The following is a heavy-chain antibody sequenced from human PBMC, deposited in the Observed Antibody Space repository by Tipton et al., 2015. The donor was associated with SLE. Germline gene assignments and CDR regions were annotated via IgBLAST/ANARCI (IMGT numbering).Heavy chain of an antibody. D-gene: IGHD1-14*01. CDR2: IYSSGNT. J-gene: IGHJ4*02. Sequence: TLSLTCTVSGGSISSTSLYWGWIRRPPGKGLEWIGSIYSSGNTNYKSSLESRVAISLDTSKNQFSLQLSSVTAADTAVYYCVRGEGGPDDFWGQGTLVTVSS. V-gene: IGHV4-39*07. CDR3: VRGEGGPDDF. CDR1: GGSISSTSLY.